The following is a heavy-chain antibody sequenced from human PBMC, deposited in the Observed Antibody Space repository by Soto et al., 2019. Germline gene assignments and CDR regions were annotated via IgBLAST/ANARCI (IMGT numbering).Heavy chain of an antibody. V-gene: IGHV3-21*05. Sequence: PGGSLRLSCAAPGFTFSSYSMNWVRQAPGKGLEWVSYISSSSSYIYYADSVKGRFTISRDNAKNSLYLQMNSLRAEDTAVYYCARESAYYDFWSGPNYYYGMDVWGQGTTVTVSS. D-gene: IGHD3-3*01. CDR2: ISSSSSYI. CDR1: GFTFSSYS. J-gene: IGHJ6*02. CDR3: ARESAYYDFWSGPNYYYGMDV.